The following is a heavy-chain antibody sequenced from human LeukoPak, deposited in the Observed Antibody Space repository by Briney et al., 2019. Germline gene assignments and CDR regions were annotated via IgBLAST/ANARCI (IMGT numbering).Heavy chain of an antibody. CDR1: GFTFSSFA. CDR2: ITGGSGAK. J-gene: IGHJ4*02. V-gene: IGHV3-23*01. D-gene: IGHD6-19*01. CDR3: AKDTPLTTYTSGWSSNSFDY. Sequence: GGSLRLSCTVSGFTFSSFAMSWVRQAPWKGLEWVSTITGGSGAKYYADSVKGRFTISRDNSKDTLYLQMHSLRAEDTAVYFCAKDTPLTTYTSGWSSNSFDYWGQGTLVAVSS.